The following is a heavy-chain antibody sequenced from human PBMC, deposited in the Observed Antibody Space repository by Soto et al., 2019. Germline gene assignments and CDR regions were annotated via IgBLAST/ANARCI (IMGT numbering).Heavy chain of an antibody. D-gene: IGHD6-13*01. Sequence: GGALRLSCAASGFTFWSYALSWGRPAPGKGLEWVSAISGSGGSTYYADSVKGRFTISRDNSKNTLYLQMNSLRAEDTAVYYCAKETGYSSSWEKIDYWGQGTLVTVSS. CDR1: GFTFWSYA. CDR2: ISGSGGST. V-gene: IGHV3-23*01. J-gene: IGHJ4*02. CDR3: AKETGYSSSWEKIDY.